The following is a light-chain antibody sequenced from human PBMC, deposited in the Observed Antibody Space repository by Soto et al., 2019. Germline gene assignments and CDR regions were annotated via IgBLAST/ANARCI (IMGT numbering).Light chain of an antibody. J-gene: IGKJ5*01. Sequence: EIELTQSPGTLSLSPGERATLSCRASQSVRSTSLAWYQQKPGQAPRLLIFGASSRASGIPDRFTGSGSGTDFPLTISRLEPEDFAVYYCQQYDSSPRITFGQGTRLEIK. CDR3: QQYDSSPRIT. CDR2: GAS. V-gene: IGKV3-20*01. CDR1: QSVRSTS.